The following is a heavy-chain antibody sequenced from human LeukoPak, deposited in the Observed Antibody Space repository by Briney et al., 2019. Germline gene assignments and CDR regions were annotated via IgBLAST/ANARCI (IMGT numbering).Heavy chain of an antibody. CDR2: ISSNGGST. Sequence: GGSLRLSCSASGFTFSSYAMHWVRQAPGKGLEYVSAISSNGGSTYYADSVKGRFTISRDNSKNTLYLQMCSLRAEDTAVYYCVKYIVATLSYWGQGTLVTVSS. CDR3: VKYIVATLSY. CDR1: GFTFSSYA. J-gene: IGHJ4*02. D-gene: IGHD5-12*01. V-gene: IGHV3-64D*06.